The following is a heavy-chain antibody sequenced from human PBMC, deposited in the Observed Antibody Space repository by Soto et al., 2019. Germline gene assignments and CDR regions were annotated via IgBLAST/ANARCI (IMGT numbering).Heavy chain of an antibody. CDR1: GGSISSYY. D-gene: IGHD1-26*01. J-gene: IGHJ5*02. CDR2: IYYSGST. V-gene: IGHV4-59*01. Sequence: SETLSLTCTVSGGSISSYYWSWIRQPPGKGLEWIGYIYYSGSTNYNPSLKSRVTISVDTSKNQFSLKLSSVTAADTAVYYCARGQTPVGATAFARFDPWGQGTLVTVSS. CDR3: ARGQTPVGATAFARFDP.